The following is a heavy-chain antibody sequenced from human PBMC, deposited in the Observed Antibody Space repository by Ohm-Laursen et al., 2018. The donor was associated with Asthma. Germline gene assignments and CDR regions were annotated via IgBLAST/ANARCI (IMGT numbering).Heavy chain of an antibody. CDR1: RGTFSSYA. D-gene: IGHD1-26*01. J-gene: IGHJ6*02. Sequence: GASVTVSCKASRGTFSSYAISWVRQAAGQGLGWMGGIIPIFGTANYAQKFQGRVTITADESTSTAYMELSSLRSEDTAVYYCAREVGTTAGPTDHYYGLDVWGQGTTVTVSS. CDR2: IIPIFGTA. V-gene: IGHV1-69*13. CDR3: AREVGTTAGPTDHYYGLDV.